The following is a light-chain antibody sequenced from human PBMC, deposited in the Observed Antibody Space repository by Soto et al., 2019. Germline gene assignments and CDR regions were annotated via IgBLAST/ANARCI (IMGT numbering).Light chain of an antibody. CDR3: SSF. CDR1: SIDVGSYNL. CDR2: EVS. V-gene: IGLV2-23*02. J-gene: IGLJ1*01. Sequence: QSVLTQPASESGSPVQSINIYCTGTSIDVGSYNLVSWYQQHPGKAPKLMIYEVSKRPSGASNRFSGYKSGNTACLTISRLTASFFDDYHCSSFFG.